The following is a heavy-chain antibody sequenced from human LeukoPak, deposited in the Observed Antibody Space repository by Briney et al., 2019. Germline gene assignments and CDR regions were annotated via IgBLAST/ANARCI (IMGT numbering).Heavy chain of an antibody. CDR1: GYTFTSYG. CDR2: ISAYNGNT. CDR3: ARHTTGYNSPRDSFNI. Sequence: ASVKVSCKASGYTFTSYGISWVRQAPGQGLEWMGWISAYNGNTNYAQKLQGRVTMTRDVSTSTVYMELSSLRSEDTAVYYCARHTTGYNSPRDSFNIWGQGTMVTVSS. V-gene: IGHV1-18*01. J-gene: IGHJ3*02. D-gene: IGHD1-1*01.